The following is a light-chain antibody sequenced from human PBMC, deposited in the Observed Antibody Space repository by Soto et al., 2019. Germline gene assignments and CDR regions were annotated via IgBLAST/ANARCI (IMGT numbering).Light chain of an antibody. CDR3: QQYGSSPFT. V-gene: IGKV3-20*01. J-gene: IGKJ3*01. CDR1: QSVSSNY. CDR2: GAS. Sequence: EFVLTQSPATLSLSPGERATLSCMASQSVSSNYLAWYQRKPGQAPRLLIYGASSRATGIPDRFSGSGSGTDCILTISRLEPEDFAVYYCQQYGSSPFTFGPGTKVDIK.